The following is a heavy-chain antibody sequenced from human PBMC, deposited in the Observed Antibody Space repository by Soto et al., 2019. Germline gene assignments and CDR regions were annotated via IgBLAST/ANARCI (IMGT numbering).Heavy chain of an antibody. Sequence: KPSETLSLTCTVSGGSISSYYWSWIRQSPGKGLEWIGYIYYSGSTNYNPSLKSRVTISVDTSKNQFSLKLSSVTAADTAVYYCAKFTVAGTSHNWFDPWGQGTLVTVSS. D-gene: IGHD6-19*01. J-gene: IGHJ5*02. CDR2: IYYSGST. V-gene: IGHV4-59*01. CDR3: AKFTVAGTSHNWFDP. CDR1: GGSISSYY.